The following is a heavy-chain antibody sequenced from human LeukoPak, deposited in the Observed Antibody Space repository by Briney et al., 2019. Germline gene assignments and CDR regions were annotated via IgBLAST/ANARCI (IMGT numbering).Heavy chain of an antibody. D-gene: IGHD1-1*01. CDR2: ISDSGGST. J-gene: IGHJ6*02. CDR1: GFTFSSYA. Sequence: GGSLRLSCAASGFTFSSYAMSWVRQAPGKGLEWVSSISDSGGSTYYADSVKGRFTISRDNSKNTLHLQMNSLRAEDTAVYYCAQAQPKMVELGMDVWGQGTTVTVSS. V-gene: IGHV3-23*01. CDR3: AQAQPKMVELGMDV.